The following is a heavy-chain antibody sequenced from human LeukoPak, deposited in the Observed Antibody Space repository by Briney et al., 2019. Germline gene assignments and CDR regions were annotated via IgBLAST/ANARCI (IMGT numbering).Heavy chain of an antibody. CDR1: GYTFTSYG. CDR3: ARASSVRGVTFYDY. Sequence: ASVKVSCKASGYTFTSYGISWVRQAPGQGLEWMGWISAYNGNTNYAQKLQGRVTMTTDTSTSTAYMELRSLRSDDTAVYYCARASSVRGVTFYDYWGQGTLVTVSS. D-gene: IGHD3-10*01. V-gene: IGHV1-18*01. J-gene: IGHJ4*02. CDR2: ISAYNGNT.